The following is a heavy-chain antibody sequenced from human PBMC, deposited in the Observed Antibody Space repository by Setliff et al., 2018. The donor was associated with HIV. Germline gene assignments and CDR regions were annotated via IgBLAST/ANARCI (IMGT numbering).Heavy chain of an antibody. Sequence: SETLSLTCTVSGGSISSSSYYWGWIRQPPGKGLEWIGSIYYSGSTYYNPSLKSRVTISVDTSKNQFSLKLSSVTAADTAVYYCARVIVVAATARLDPWGQGTLVTVSS. V-gene: IGHV4-39*01. CDR1: GGSISSSSYY. D-gene: IGHD2-15*01. J-gene: IGHJ5*02. CDR2: IYYSGST. CDR3: ARVIVVAATARLDP.